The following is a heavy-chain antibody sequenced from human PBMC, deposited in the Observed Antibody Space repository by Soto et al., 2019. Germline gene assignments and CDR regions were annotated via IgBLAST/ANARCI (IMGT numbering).Heavy chain of an antibody. V-gene: IGHV3-9*01. Sequence: LRLSCAASGFTFDDYAMHWVRQAPGKGLEWVSGISWNSGSIGYADSVKGRFTISRDNAKNSLYLQMNSLRAEDTALYYCAKDCGDNWNYEFGCFDYWGQGTLVTVSS. D-gene: IGHD1-7*01. CDR1: GFTFDDYA. CDR3: AKDCGDNWNYEFGCFDY. J-gene: IGHJ4*02. CDR2: ISWNSGSI.